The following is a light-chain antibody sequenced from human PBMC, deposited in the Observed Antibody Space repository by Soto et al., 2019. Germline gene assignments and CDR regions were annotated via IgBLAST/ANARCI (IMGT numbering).Light chain of an antibody. CDR2: KAS. V-gene: IGKV1-5*03. J-gene: IGKJ1*01. Sequence: DIQMTQSPSTLSASVGDRVTISCRASQTISSWLAWYQQKPGKAPNLLIYKASTLQSGVPSRFSGSGAGTEFTLTISRLQPDDFATYYCQQYNTYSRPFGQGTKVEIE. CDR3: QQYNTYSRP. CDR1: QTISSW.